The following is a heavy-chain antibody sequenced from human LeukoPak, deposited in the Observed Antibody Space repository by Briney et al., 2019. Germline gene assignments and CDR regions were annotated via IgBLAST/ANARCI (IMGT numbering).Heavy chain of an antibody. V-gene: IGHV4-34*01. J-gene: IGHJ2*01. CDR2: MNHSGST. CDR1: GGSFSGYY. D-gene: IGHD3-22*01. CDR3: ARGPDYYDSSGLNWYFDL. Sequence: PSETLSLTCAVYGGSFSGYYWSWIRQPPGKGLEWIGEMNHSGSTNYNPSLKSRVTISVDTSKNQFSLKLSSVTAADTAVYYCARGPDYYDSSGLNWYFDLWGRGTLVTASS.